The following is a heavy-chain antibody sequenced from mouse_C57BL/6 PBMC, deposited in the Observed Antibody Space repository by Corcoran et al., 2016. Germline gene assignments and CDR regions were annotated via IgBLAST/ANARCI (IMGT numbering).Heavy chain of an antibody. V-gene: IGHV1-76*01. CDR1: GYTFTDYY. CDR2: IYPGSGNT. D-gene: IGHD2-4*01. J-gene: IGHJ2*01. Sequence: QVQLKQSGAELVRPGASVKLSCKASGYTFTDYYINWVKQRPGQGLEWIARIYPGSGNTYYNEKFKGKATLTAEKSSSTAYMQLSSLTSEDSAVYFCAKMGYDYYYFDYWGQGTTLTVSS. CDR3: AKMGYDYYYFDY.